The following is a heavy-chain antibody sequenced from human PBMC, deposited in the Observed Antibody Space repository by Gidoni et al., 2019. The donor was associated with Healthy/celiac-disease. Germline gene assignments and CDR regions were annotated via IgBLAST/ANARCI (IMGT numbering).Heavy chain of an antibody. CDR1: GFTFSSYG. CDR3: AKENFVRSYPDY. J-gene: IGHJ4*02. Sequence: QVQLVESGGGVVQPGRSLRLSCAASGFTFSSYGMHWVRQAPGKGLEWVAVISYDGSNKYYADSVKGRFTISRDNSKNTLYLQMNSLRAEDTAVYYCAKENFVRSYPDYWGQGTLVTVSS. V-gene: IGHV3-30*18. D-gene: IGHD1-26*01. CDR2: ISYDGSNK.